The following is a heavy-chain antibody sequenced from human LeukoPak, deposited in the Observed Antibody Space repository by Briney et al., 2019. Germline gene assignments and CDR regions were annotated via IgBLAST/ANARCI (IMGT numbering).Heavy chain of an antibody. CDR3: ASGRARGYYYHGMDV. J-gene: IGHJ6*02. D-gene: IGHD3-10*01. Sequence: GGSLRLSCAASGFTFSSYWMHWVRQAPGKGLVWGSRINDDGSSTSYADSVKGRFTISRDNAKNTLSLQMNSLSAEDTAVYYCASGRARGYYYHGMDVWGQGTTVTVSS. V-gene: IGHV3-74*01. CDR2: INDDGSST. CDR1: GFTFSSYW.